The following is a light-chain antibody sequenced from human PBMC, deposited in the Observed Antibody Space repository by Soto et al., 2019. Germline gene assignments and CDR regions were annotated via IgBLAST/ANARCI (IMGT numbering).Light chain of an antibody. CDR1: SSDVGSYNY. CDR2: DVS. V-gene: IGLV2-14*03. CDR3: ISYTTISTYV. J-gene: IGLJ1*01. Sequence: QSALTQPASVSGSPGQSIAISCTGTSSDVGSYNYVSWYQHHPGKAPKVMIYDVSSRPSGVSNRFSGSKSGNTAFLTISGVQAEDEADYYCISYTTISTYVFGTGTKVTVL.